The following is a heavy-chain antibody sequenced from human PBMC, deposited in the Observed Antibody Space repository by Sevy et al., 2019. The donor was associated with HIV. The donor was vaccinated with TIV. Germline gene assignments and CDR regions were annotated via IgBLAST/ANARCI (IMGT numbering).Heavy chain of an antibody. Sequence: ASLKVSCKASGYTFTDYYIHWVRQAPGQGLEWMAWINPNDGVTNYAQRFQGGVTVTRDTSISTAYMELRRLRSDDTAIYYCARLTTMPTSDLYGMDVWGQGTTVTVSS. V-gene: IGHV1-2*02. CDR3: ARLTTMPTSDLYGMDV. CDR2: INPNDGVT. J-gene: IGHJ6*02. CDR1: GYTFTDYY. D-gene: IGHD1-1*01.